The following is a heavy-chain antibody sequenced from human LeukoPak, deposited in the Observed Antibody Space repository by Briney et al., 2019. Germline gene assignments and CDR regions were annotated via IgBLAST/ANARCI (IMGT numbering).Heavy chain of an antibody. V-gene: IGHV3-9*01. J-gene: IGHJ4*02. Sequence: GGSRRLSCAASGFTFDDYAMHWVRPAPGKGLVWVSGISWNSGTTGYADSVRGRFTISRDNAKDSLYLQMNSLRAEDTALYYCSKDLYISSSGAFDYWGQGTLVTVSS. D-gene: IGHD6-6*01. CDR2: ISWNSGTT. CDR1: GFTFDDYA. CDR3: SKDLYISSSGAFDY.